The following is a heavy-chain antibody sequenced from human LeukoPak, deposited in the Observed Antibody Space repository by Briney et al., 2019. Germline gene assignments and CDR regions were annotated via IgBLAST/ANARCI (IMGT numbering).Heavy chain of an antibody. CDR3: ARTTPGYCSGGSCLGY. CDR1: GITVSSNY. D-gene: IGHD2-15*01. Sequence: GGSLRLSCAASGITVSSNYMSWVRQAPGKGLEWVSLIYSGGRTYYADSVKGRFTISRDKSKKKLYLQMNSLRAEDTAVYYCARTTPGYCSGGSCLGYWGQGTLVTVSS. CDR2: IYSGGRT. V-gene: IGHV3-66*01. J-gene: IGHJ4*02.